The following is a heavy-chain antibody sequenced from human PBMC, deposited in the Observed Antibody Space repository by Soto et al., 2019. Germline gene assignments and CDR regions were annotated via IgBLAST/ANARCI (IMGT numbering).Heavy chain of an antibody. V-gene: IGHV3-23*01. D-gene: IGHD3-22*01. Sequence: PGGSLRLSCAASGFTFSTYTMTWVRQVPGKGLEWVSAIRGSGASTYYADSVKGRFTISRDNSKNTLYLQMNSLRAEDTAVYYCSKTLSVVPRGYFDYWGQGTLVTVSS. CDR1: GFTFSTYT. CDR3: SKTLSVVPRGYFDY. J-gene: IGHJ4*02. CDR2: IRGSGAST.